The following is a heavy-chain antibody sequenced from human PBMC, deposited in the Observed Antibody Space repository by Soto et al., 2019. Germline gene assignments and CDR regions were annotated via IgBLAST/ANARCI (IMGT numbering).Heavy chain of an antibody. CDR1: GFTFDDYT. Sequence: GGSLRLSCAASGFTFDDYTMHWVRHAPGKGLEWVSLISWDGDSTYYAASVKGRFTISRDNSKNSLYLQMNSLRTEDTALYYCAKDLLAAAGPLDYWGQGTLVTVSS. CDR2: ISWDGDST. D-gene: IGHD6-13*01. CDR3: AKDLLAAAGPLDY. V-gene: IGHV3-43*01. J-gene: IGHJ4*02.